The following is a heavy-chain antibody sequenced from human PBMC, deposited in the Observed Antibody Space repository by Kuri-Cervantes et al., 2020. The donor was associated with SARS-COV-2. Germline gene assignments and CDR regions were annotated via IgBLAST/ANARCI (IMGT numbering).Heavy chain of an antibody. D-gene: IGHD3-10*01. CDR1: GFNFSRSD. V-gene: IGHV3-30*03. J-gene: IGHJ4*02. CDR3: ATDRDGFHDF. CDR2: ISYDGKKK. Sequence: GGSLRLSCSAPGFNFSRSDMHWVRQAPGKGLEWVAVISYDGKKKRCMASGQGRFTISRDNSQNTLYLQMQSLRSEDTGMYYCATDRDGFHDFWGQGTLVTVSS.